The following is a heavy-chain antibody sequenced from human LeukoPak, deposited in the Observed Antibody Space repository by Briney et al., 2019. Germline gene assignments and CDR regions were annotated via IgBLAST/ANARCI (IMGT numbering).Heavy chain of an antibody. CDR3: ARDRVLRSYYYGSGSYLDGMDV. Sequence: PGGSLRLSCAASGFTFSSYSMNWVRQAPGKGLEWVSSISSSSSYIYYADSVKGRFTISRDNAKNSLYLQMNSLRAEDTAVYYCARDRVLRSYYYGSGSYLDGMDVWGQGTTVTVSS. CDR2: ISSSSSYI. CDR1: GFTFSSYS. V-gene: IGHV3-21*01. J-gene: IGHJ6*02. D-gene: IGHD3-10*01.